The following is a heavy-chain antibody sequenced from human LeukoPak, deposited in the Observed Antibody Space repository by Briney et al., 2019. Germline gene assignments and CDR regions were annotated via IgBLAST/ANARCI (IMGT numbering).Heavy chain of an antibody. J-gene: IGHJ4*02. CDR1: GGTFSSYA. D-gene: IGHD6-19*01. CDR2: IIPIFGTA. Sequence: SVKVSCKASGGTFSSYAISWVRQALGQGLEWMGGIIPIFGTANYAQKFQGRVTITADESTSTAYMELSSLRSEDTAVYYCARDSVRGVAGTPDTEFDYWGQGTLVTVSS. CDR3: ARDSVRGVAGTPDTEFDY. V-gene: IGHV1-69*13.